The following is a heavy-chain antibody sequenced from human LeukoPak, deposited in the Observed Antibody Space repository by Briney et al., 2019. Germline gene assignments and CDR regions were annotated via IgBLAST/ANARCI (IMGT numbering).Heavy chain of an antibody. CDR1: GYTFTGYH. D-gene: IGHD6-13*01. CDR2: INPNSGDT. J-gene: IGHJ4*02. Sequence: ASVKVSCRASGYTFTGYHMHWVRQAPGQGLEWMGRINPNSGDTNYAQNFQGRVTMTRDTSTSTVYMELSSLRSEDTAVYYCARDYSSSWYDYWGQGTLVTVSS. CDR3: ARDYSSSWYDY. V-gene: IGHV1-2*06.